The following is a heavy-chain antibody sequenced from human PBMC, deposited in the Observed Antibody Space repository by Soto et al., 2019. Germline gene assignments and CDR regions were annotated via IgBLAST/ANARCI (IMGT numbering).Heavy chain of an antibody. J-gene: IGHJ4*02. D-gene: IGHD6-19*01. CDR1: VGSISSYY. CDR2: IDYSGST. CDR3: ARGLAVAETFEY. Sequence: PSETLSLTCTVSVGSISSYYWSLIRQPPGKGLEWIGYIDYSGSTNYNPSLKSRVTISVDTSKNQFSLKLRSVTAADTAVYYCARGLAVAETFEYWGQGTMLTLSS. V-gene: IGHV4-59*01.